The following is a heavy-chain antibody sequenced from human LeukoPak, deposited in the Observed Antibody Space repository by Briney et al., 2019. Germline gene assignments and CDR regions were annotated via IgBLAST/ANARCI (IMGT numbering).Heavy chain of an antibody. J-gene: IGHJ3*02. Sequence: ASVKVSCKASGGTFSSYAISWVRQAPGQGLEWMGWIDPNSGGTNYAQKFQGRVTMTRDTSISTAYMELSRLRSDGTAVYYCARLGWVAPYAFDIWGQGTMVTVSS. V-gene: IGHV1-2*02. CDR1: GGTFSSYA. CDR2: IDPNSGGT. CDR3: ARLGWVAPYAFDI. D-gene: IGHD5-12*01.